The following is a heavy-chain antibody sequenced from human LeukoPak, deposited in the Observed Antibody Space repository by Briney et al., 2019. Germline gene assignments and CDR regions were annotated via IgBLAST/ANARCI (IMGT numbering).Heavy chain of an antibody. Sequence: GGSLRLSCAASGFTFSSYGMHWVRQAPGKGLEWVALISYDGSNKYYADPVKGRFTISRDNSKNTLYLQMNSLRAEDTAVYYCAKIAAAGTLYFDYWGQGTLVTVSS. J-gene: IGHJ4*02. V-gene: IGHV3-30*18. CDR1: GFTFSSYG. D-gene: IGHD6-13*01. CDR3: AKIAAAGTLYFDY. CDR2: ISYDGSNK.